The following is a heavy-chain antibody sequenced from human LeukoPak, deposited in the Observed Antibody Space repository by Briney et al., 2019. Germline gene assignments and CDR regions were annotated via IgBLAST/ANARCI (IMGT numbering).Heavy chain of an antibody. CDR3: ARASGYYYGSGSSLFDP. J-gene: IGHJ5*02. D-gene: IGHD3-10*01. CDR2: ISSSSSTI. CDR1: GFTFSSYS. V-gene: IGHV3-48*01. Sequence: PGGSLRLSCAASGFTFSSYSMNWVRQAPGKGLEWVSYISSSSSTIYYADSVKGRFTISRDNAKNSLYLQMNSLRAEDTAVYYCARASGYYYGSGSSLFDPWGQGTLVTVSS.